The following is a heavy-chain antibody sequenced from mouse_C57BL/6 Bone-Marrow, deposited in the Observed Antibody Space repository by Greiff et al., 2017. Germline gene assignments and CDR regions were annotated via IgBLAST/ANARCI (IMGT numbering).Heavy chain of an antibody. J-gene: IGHJ3*01. D-gene: IGHD2-3*01. CDR1: GYTFTDYY. CDR2: INPNNGGT. V-gene: IGHV1-26*01. CDR3: ARWGWFLFAY. Sequence: EVQLQQSGPELVKPGASVKISCKASGYTFTDYYMNWVKQSHGKSLEWIGDINPNNGGTSYNQKFKGKATLTVDKSSSTAYMELRSLTSEDSAVYYGARWGWFLFAYWGQGTLVTVSA.